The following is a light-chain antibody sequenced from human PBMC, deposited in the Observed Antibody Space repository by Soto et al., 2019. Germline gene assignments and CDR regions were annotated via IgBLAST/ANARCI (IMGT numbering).Light chain of an antibody. CDR1: QSISSY. J-gene: IGKJ2*01. Sequence: DIQMTQSPSSLSASVGDRVTITCQASQSISSYLNWYQQKPGKAPKLLIYAASSLQSGVPSRFSGSGSGTDFTLTISSLQPEDFATYHCQQSYSTPYTFGQGTKLEIK. CDR3: QQSYSTPYT. CDR2: AAS. V-gene: IGKV1-39*01.